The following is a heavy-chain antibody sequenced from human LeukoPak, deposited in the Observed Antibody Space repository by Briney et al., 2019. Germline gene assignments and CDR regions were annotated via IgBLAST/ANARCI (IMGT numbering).Heavy chain of an antibody. V-gene: IGHV3-33*01. CDR1: GFTFSSYG. J-gene: IGHJ2*01. Sequence: PGGSLRLSCAASGFTFSSYGMHWVRQAPGKGLEWVAVIWYDGSNKYYADSVKGRFTISRDNSKNTLYLQMNSLRAEDTAVYYCARDMLGDGYKSLYWYFDLWGRGTLVTVSS. CDR3: ARDMLGDGYKSLYWYFDL. D-gene: IGHD5-24*01. CDR2: IWYDGSNK.